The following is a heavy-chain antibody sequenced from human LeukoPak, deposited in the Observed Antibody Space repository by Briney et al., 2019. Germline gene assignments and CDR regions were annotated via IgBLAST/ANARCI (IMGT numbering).Heavy chain of an antibody. CDR2: IIPIFGTA. V-gene: IGHV1-69*13. CDR1: GYTFSSYG. Sequence: GASVKVSCEASGYTFSSYGISWVRQASGQGLEWMGGIIPIFGTANYAQKFQGRVTITADESTSTAYMELSSLRSEDTAVYYCAREKQQGHPYGYFDYWGQGTLVTVSS. D-gene: IGHD6-13*01. CDR3: AREKQQGHPYGYFDY. J-gene: IGHJ4*02.